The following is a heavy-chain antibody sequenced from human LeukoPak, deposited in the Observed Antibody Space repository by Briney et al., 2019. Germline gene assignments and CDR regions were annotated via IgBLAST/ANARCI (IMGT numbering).Heavy chain of an antibody. CDR2: ISHDGNNK. CDR3: AKDLKAIVATDY. D-gene: IGHD5-12*01. J-gene: IGHJ4*02. Sequence: GGSLRLSCVASGIRFNGYSMNWVRQAPGKGLAWVAAISHDGNNKYYADSVKGRFTISRDNSKNTLYLQMNSLRAEDTAVYYCAKDLKAIVATDYWGQGTLVTVSS. V-gene: IGHV3-30-3*01. CDR1: GIRFNGYS.